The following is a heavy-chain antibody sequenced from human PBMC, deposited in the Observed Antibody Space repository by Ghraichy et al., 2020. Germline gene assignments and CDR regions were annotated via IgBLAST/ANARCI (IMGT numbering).Heavy chain of an antibody. J-gene: IGHJ4*02. V-gene: IGHV4-61*01. CDR2: IFYTGST. Sequence: SETLSLTCTVSGGSVRSDNSYWSWLRQPPGKGLEWIGYIFYTGSTNYNPSLESRLTISIDTSKNQFSLMLNSVTAADTAMYFCARGHLLPLYYFDSWGQGILVTVSS. CDR3: ARGHLLPLYYFDS. CDR1: GGSVRSDNSY.